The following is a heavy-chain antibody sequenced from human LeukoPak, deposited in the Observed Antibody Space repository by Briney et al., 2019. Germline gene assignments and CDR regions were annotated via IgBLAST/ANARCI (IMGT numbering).Heavy chain of an antibody. J-gene: IGHJ5*02. CDR3: ARVQKGIAAAGTGGGWFEP. V-gene: IGHV3-23*01. CDR1: GFTFSNYD. Sequence: GGSLRLSCAASGFTFSNYDIHWVRQAPGKGLEWVSGLSGSGDRIYYADSERGRFTISRDYSTNTLYLQMNSLRAEDTAVYYCARVQKGIAAAGTGGGWFEPWGQGTLVTVSA. CDR2: LSGSGDRI. D-gene: IGHD6-13*01.